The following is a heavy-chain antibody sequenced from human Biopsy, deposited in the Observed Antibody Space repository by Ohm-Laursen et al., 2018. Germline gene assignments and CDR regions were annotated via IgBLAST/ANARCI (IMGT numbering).Heavy chain of an antibody. CDR2: INTSGSP. J-gene: IGHJ4*02. V-gene: IGHV4-4*07. Sequence: TLSLTCTVSACSNSSNYWNWLRQPAGQGLVWSGRINTSGSPNFNPSLKSRVSLSIDTSKNQYSLRLSSGTAADTSGYYCARAAFGPFDSWGQGALVTVSS. D-gene: IGHD3-16*01. CDR3: ARAAFGPFDS. CDR1: ACSNSSNY.